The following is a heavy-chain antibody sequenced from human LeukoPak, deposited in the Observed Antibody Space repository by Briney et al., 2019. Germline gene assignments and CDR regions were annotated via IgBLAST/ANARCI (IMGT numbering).Heavy chain of an antibody. D-gene: IGHD3-22*01. CDR2: IKQDGSEK. CDR3: ASLYDSSGYGAFDI. CDR1: GFTFSSYW. J-gene: IGHJ3*02. Sequence: GGSLRLSCEASGFTFSSYWMNWVRHAPGKGLEWVAYIKQDGSEKYYVDSVKGRFTISRDNARNALYLQMNSLRDEDTAVYYCASLYDSSGYGAFDIWGQGTMVTVSS. V-gene: IGHV3-7*01.